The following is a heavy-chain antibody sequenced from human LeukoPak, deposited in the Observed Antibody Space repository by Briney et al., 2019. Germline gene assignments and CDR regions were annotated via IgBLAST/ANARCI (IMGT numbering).Heavy chain of an antibody. CDR1: AITLSNSW. CDR2: IKQDGSET. Sequence: GGSLRLSCTASAITLSNSWMSWVRQAPGKGLERVAKIKQDGSETNYVYSVKGRFTISRDNAKKSVFLQMSSLRGDDTAIYYCARHLAGDSLYRHFDYWGQGTLVTVSS. J-gene: IGHJ4*02. CDR3: ARHLAGDSLYRHFDY. D-gene: IGHD5/OR15-5a*01. V-gene: IGHV3-7*04.